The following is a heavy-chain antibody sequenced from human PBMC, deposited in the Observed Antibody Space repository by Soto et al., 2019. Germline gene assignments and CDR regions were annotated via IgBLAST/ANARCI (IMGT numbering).Heavy chain of an antibody. V-gene: IGHV4-30-2*01. CDR3: ATVPDV. J-gene: IGHJ6*02. Sequence: QLQLQESGSGLVKPSQTLSLTCAVSRGSISSGGYSWTWIRQPPGKGLEWIGYIYHSGSTYYNPSLKTRVTISVDRAKNQSSLKLSSVTDADTAVCYCATVPDVWGHGTTVTLSS. CDR2: IYHSGST. CDR1: RGSISSGGYS.